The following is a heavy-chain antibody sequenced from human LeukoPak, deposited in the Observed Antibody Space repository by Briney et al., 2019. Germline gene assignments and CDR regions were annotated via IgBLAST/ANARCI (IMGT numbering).Heavy chain of an antibody. D-gene: IGHD3-3*01. V-gene: IGHV4-39*01. CDR3: ARLKIRDGAYYYDFWSGYHYYFDY. Sequence: SETLSLTCTVSGGSIGSSSYYWGWIRQPPGKGLEWIGSIYYSGSTYYNPSLKSRVTISVDTSKNQFYLKLSSVTAADTAVYYCARLKIRDGAYYYDFWSGYHYYFDYWGQGTLVTVSS. CDR1: GGSIGSSSYY. CDR2: IYYSGST. J-gene: IGHJ4*02.